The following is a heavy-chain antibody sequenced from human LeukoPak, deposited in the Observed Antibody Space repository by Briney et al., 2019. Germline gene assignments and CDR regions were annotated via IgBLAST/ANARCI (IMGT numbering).Heavy chain of an antibody. CDR3: AKGSIPVWFGELFYDY. V-gene: IGHV3-23*01. CDR1: GFTFSSYA. Sequence: GGSLRLSCAASGFTFSSYAMSWVRQAPGKGLEWVSAISGSGGSTYYVDSVKGRFTISRDNSKNTLYLQMNSLRAEDTAVYYCAKGSIPVWFGELFYDYWGQGTLVTVSS. CDR2: ISGSGGST. D-gene: IGHD3-10*01. J-gene: IGHJ4*02.